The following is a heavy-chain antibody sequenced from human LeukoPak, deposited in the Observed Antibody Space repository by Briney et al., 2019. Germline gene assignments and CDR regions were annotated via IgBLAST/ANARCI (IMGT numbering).Heavy chain of an antibody. J-gene: IGHJ4*02. V-gene: IGHV4-4*02. CDR2: IYHSGST. CDR1: GFTFSSYAM. D-gene: IGHD4-23*01. CDR3: ARVRVTPYISIDS. Sequence: GSLRLSCAASGFTFSSYAMSWVRQAPGKGLEWIGEIYHSGSTNNNPSLKSRVTISVDKSKNQFSLKLNSVTAADTAVYYCARVRVTPYISIDSWGQGTLVTVSS.